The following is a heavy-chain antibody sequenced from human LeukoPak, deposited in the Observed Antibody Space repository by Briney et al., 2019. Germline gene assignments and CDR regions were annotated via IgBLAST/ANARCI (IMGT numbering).Heavy chain of an antibody. CDR1: GFTFSSYA. J-gene: IGHJ4*02. CDR3: ARVKRDGYTFFPY. CDR2: ISGSGGST. Sequence: GGSLRLSCAASGFTFSSYAMSWVRQAPGKGLEWVSAISGSGGSTYYADSVKGRFTISRDNSKNTLYLQMNSLRAEDTAVYYCARVKRDGYTFFPYWGQGTLVTVSS. D-gene: IGHD5-24*01. V-gene: IGHV3-23*01.